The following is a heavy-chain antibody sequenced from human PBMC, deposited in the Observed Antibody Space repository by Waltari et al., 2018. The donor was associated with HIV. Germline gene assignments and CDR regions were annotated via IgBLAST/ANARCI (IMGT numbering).Heavy chain of an antibody. J-gene: IGHJ5*02. V-gene: IGHV1-2*02. D-gene: IGHD2-2*01. CDR1: GYMFTGHY. CDR3: ARESGYQLVRWLDP. Sequence: QVHLVQSGPEVKKPGASMKVSCKASGYMFTGHYMHWLRQAPGQGPEWMVWINPISGGTNYAQTLQGRVTMTRDASINTVYMELKSLRYDDTAMYYCARESGYQLVRWLDPWGQGTRVTVSS. CDR2: INPISGGT.